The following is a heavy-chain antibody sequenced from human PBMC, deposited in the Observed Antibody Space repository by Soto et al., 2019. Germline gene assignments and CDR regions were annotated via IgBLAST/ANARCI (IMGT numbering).Heavy chain of an antibody. Sequence: QITLKESGPTLVKPTQTLTLTCTFSGFSLSTSGVGVGWIRQPPGKALECLALIYWDDEKRYSPSLKSRLTITKDTSKNQVVLTMTNMDPVDTGTYYCARYYDSSGHYYKLGYYFDYWGQGTLVTVSS. D-gene: IGHD3-22*01. CDR1: GFSLSTSGVG. CDR3: ARYYDSSGHYYKLGYYFDY. CDR2: IYWDDEK. J-gene: IGHJ4*02. V-gene: IGHV2-5*02.